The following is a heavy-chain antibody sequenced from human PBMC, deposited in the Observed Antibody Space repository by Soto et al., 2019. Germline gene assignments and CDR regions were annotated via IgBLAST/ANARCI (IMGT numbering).Heavy chain of an antibody. CDR3: ARDTRYCSSTSCYEFDEYYYMDV. D-gene: IGHD2-2*01. CDR1: GFTVSSNY. J-gene: IGHJ6*03. Sequence: PGGSLRLSCAASGFTVSSNYMSWVRQAPGKGLEWVSVIYSGGSTYYADSVKGRFTISRDNSKNTLYLQMNSLRAEDTAVYYCARDTRYCSSTSCYEFDEYYYMDVWGKGTTVTVSS. CDR2: IYSGGST. V-gene: IGHV3-66*01.